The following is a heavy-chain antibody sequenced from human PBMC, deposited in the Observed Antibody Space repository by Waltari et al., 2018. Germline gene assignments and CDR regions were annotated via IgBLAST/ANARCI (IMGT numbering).Heavy chain of an antibody. Sequence: EVQLLESGGGLVQPGGSLRLSCTVSGFTFSGYAMRWVRQAPGKGLECVSTIVGTGGTTYYADSVKGRFTISRDNSRNTLYLQINSLRAEDTAVYFCATAGRIAPPRSRYFDNWGQGTLVSVSS. V-gene: IGHV3-23*01. J-gene: IGHJ4*02. CDR1: GFTFSGYA. CDR2: IVGTGGTT. D-gene: IGHD6-13*01. CDR3: ATAGRIAPPRSRYFDN.